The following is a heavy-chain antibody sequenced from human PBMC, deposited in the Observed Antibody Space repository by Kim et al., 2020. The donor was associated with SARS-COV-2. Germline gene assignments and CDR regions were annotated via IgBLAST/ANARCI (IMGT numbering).Heavy chain of an antibody. CDR1: GFSFSNYA. CDR2: ISDDGSNI. CDR3: ARVPGYSGFNYGPYYFDF. D-gene: IGHD5-12*01. V-gene: IGHV3-30*04. Sequence: GWSLRLSCAASGFSFSNYAMHWVRQAAGKGPEWVAVISDDGSNIYYAESVKGHFTFSRDNSKNTLYLQMNYLRPEDTAVYYCARVPGYSGFNYGPYYFDFWGQGTLVAVSS. J-gene: IGHJ4*02.